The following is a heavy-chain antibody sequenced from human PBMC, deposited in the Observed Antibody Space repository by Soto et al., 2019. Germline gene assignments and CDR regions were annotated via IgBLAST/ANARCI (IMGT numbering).Heavy chain of an antibody. CDR1: GFTVSSYD. Sequence: PGGSLRLSCAASGFTVSSYDMSWVRQAPEKGLEWVSSTSGSGGSTYYADSVKGRFTISRDNSKNTLYLQMNSLRVEDTAVYYCAKLTSSWGQGTLVTVSS. V-gene: IGHV3-23*01. J-gene: IGHJ5*02. CDR2: TSGSGGST. CDR3: AKLTSS. D-gene: IGHD2-2*01.